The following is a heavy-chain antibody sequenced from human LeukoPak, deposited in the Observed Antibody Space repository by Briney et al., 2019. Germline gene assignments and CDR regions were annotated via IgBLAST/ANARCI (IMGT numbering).Heavy chain of an antibody. CDR3: ASGVAAPTPPYYFDY. Sequence: SETLSLTCTVSGGSISSSAYHWGWIRQPPGKGLEWIGSIHVGGSTYYNPSFKSRVTISVDTSKNQFSLKLSSVTAADTAVYYCASGVAAPTPPYYFDYWGQGTLVTVSS. J-gene: IGHJ4*02. CDR2: IHVGGST. V-gene: IGHV4-39*07. CDR1: GGSISSSAYH. D-gene: IGHD3-3*01.